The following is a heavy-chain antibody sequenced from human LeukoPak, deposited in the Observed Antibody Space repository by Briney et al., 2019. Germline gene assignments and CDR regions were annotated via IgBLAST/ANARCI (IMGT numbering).Heavy chain of an antibody. CDR1: GGSISSGGYY. V-gene: IGHV4-31*03. CDR2: IYYSGST. CDR3: AREIYLPLGDYGMDV. J-gene: IGHJ6*02. Sequence: PSETLSLTCTVSGGSISSGGYYWSWIRQHPGKGLEWIGYIYYSGSTYYNPFLKSRVTISVDTSKNQFSLKLSSVTAADTAVYYCAREIYLPLGDYGMDVWGQGTTVTVSS. D-gene: IGHD3-16*02.